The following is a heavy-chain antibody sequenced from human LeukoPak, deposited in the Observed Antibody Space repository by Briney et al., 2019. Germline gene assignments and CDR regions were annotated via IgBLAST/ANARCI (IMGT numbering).Heavy chain of an antibody. D-gene: IGHD2-2*01. J-gene: IGHJ4*02. CDR1: GYTFTDYY. Sequence: ASMKVSCKTSGYTFTDYYLHWVRQAPGQGLEWMGWINPKTVGTKYAQKFQGRVTMTRDTSISTAYLEVRRVRSDDTAVYYCARDPTSNQLLPSDYWGQGTLVTVSS. CDR3: ARDPTSNQLLPSDY. V-gene: IGHV1-2*02. CDR2: INPKTVGT.